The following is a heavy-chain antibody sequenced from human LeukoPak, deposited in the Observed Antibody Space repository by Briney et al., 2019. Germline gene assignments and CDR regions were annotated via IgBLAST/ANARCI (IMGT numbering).Heavy chain of an antibody. D-gene: IGHD6-19*01. J-gene: IGHJ3*02. Sequence: GASVKVSCKASGYTFTGYYMYWVRQAPGPGLEWMGWINLNTGGTSYAQNFQGRVTMTRDTSINTAYMELSRLTSDDTAVYFCARESDTSGYAFDIWGQGTLVSVSS. CDR3: ARESDTSGYAFDI. CDR2: INLNTGGT. V-gene: IGHV1-2*02. CDR1: GYTFTGYY.